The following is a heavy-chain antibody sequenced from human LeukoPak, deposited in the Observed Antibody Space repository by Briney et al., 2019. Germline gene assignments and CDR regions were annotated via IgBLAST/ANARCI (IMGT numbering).Heavy chain of an antibody. J-gene: IGHJ6*02. V-gene: IGHV4-30-4*08. Sequence: PSETLSLTCTVSGGSISSYYWSWIRQPPGKGLEWIGYIYYSGSTYYNPSLKSRVTISVDTSKNQFSLKLSSVTAADTAVYYCARETAYYYYGMDVWGQGTTVTVSS. CDR3: ARETAYYYYGMDV. CDR1: GGSISSYY. CDR2: IYYSGST.